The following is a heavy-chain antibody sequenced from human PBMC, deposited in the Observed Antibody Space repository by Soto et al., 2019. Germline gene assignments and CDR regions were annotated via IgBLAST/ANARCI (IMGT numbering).Heavy chain of an antibody. Sequence: GGSLRLSCAASGFTFSSYAMHWVRQAPGKGLEWVAVISYDGSNKYYADSVKGRFTISRDNSKNTLYLQMNSLRAEDTAVYYCAREVVVAALYFDYWGKGTLVTVSS. J-gene: IGHJ4*02. V-gene: IGHV3-30*04. D-gene: IGHD2-15*01. CDR2: ISYDGSNK. CDR1: GFTFSSYA. CDR3: AREVVVAALYFDY.